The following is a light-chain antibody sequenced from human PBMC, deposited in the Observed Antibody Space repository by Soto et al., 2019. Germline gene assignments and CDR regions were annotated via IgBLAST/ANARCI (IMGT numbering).Light chain of an antibody. J-gene: IGKJ1*01. CDR3: QQHGSSPRT. CDR2: GAS. V-gene: IGKV3-20*01. CDR1: QSVSSSY. Sequence: EIVLTQSPGTLSLSPGERVTLSCRASQSVSSSYLAWYQQKPGQAPRLLLYGASSRATGIPDRFSGSGSGTDFTLTISRLEPEDLAVYYCQQHGSSPRTFGQGTKVEIK.